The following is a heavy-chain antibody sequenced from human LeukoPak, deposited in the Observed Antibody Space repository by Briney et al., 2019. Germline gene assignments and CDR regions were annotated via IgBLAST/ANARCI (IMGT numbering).Heavy chain of an antibody. CDR1: GYSFTTYW. D-gene: IGHD6-13*01. CDR3: ARHGAAAGIDY. J-gene: IGHJ4*02. CDR2: IYPGDSDT. V-gene: IGHV5-51*01. Sequence: GESLKISCKGSGYSFTTYWIGWVRPMPGKGLEWMGIIYPGDSDTRYSPSFQGQVTISADKSIRTAYLQWSSLKASDTAMYYCARHGAAAGIDYWGQGTLVTVSS.